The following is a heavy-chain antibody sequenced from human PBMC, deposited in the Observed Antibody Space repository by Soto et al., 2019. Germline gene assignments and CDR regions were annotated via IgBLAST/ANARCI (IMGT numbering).Heavy chain of an antibody. D-gene: IGHD6-25*01. V-gene: IGHV3-23*01. J-gene: IGHJ4*02. CDR1: GFTFSSYA. CDR2: ICGSGGTT. CDR3: AKFFVETGGSSGWPWSFHY. Sequence: EVQLLESGGGLVQPGRSLRLSCAASGFTFSSYAMSWVRQAPGKGLEWVSAICGSGGTTYYAASVKGRFTISRDNSKNTLFLQMNSLRAEDTAVYYCAKFFVETGGSSGWPWSFHYWGQGTLVTVSS.